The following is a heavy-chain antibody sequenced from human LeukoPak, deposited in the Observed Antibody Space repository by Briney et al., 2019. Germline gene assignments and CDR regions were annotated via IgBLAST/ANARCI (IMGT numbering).Heavy chain of an antibody. CDR2: INHSGST. V-gene: IGHV4-34*01. Sequence: SETLSLTCAVYGGSFSGYYWSWIRQPPGKGLEWIGEINHSGSTNYNPSLKSRVTMSVDTSKNQFSLKLSSVTAADTAVYYCARESVIGYCSGGSCVKWFDPWGRGTLVTVSS. CDR1: GGSFSGYY. J-gene: IGHJ5*02. CDR3: ARESVIGYCSGGSCVKWFDP. D-gene: IGHD2-15*01.